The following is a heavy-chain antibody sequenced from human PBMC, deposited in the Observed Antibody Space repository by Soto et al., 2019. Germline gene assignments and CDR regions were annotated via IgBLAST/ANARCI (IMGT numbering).Heavy chain of an antibody. V-gene: IGHV3-33*01. J-gene: IGHJ6*02. CDR1: GFTFSSYG. Sequence: PGGSLRLSCAASGFTFSSYGMHWVRQAPGKGLEWVAVIWYDGSNKYYADSVKGRFTISRDNSKNTLYLQMNSLRAEDTAVHYCARDSPGLELRPPLYGMDVWGQGTTVTVSS. D-gene: IGHD1-7*01. CDR3: ARDSPGLELRPPLYGMDV. CDR2: IWYDGSNK.